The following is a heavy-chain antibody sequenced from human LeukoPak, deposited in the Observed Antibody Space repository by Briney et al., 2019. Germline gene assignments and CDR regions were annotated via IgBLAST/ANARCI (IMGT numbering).Heavy chain of an antibody. V-gene: IGHV3-21*01. CDR1: GFTFSSYS. D-gene: IGHD3-10*01. Sequence: PGGSLRLSCAASGFTFSSYSMNWVRQAPGKGLEWVSSISSSSSYIYYADSVKGRFTISRDNAKNSLYRQMNSLRAEDTAVYYCARVSGSGSYQLDYWGQGTLVTVSS. J-gene: IGHJ4*02. CDR3: ARVSGSGSYQLDY. CDR2: ISSSSSYI.